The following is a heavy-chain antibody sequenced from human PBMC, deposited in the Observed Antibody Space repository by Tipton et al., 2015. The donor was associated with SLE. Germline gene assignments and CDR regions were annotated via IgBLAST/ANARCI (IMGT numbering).Heavy chain of an antibody. CDR2: IDYSGST. D-gene: IGHD5-12*01. CDR1: GGSISSYY. V-gene: IGHV4-59*01. CDR3: ARASNYYDYTSFDP. Sequence: TLSLTCTVSGGSISSYYWSWIRQPPGEGLEWIGYIDYSGSTNYDPSLKSRVTISVDTSKNQFSLKLTSLTAADAAVYFCARASNYYDYTSFDPLGQGTLVSVSS. J-gene: IGHJ5*02.